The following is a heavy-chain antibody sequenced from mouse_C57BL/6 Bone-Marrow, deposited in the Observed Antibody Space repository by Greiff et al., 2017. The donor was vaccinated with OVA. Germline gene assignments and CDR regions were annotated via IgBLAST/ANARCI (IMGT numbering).Heavy chain of an antibody. D-gene: IGHD2-4*01. J-gene: IGHJ4*01. Sequence: EVQLQQSGAELVRPGASVKLSCTASGFNIKDDYMHWVKQRPEQGLEWIGWIDPENGDTEYASKFQGKATITADTSSNTAYLQLSSLTSEDTAVYYCTTLSFYYDPPYYYAMDYWGQGTSVTVSS. CDR2: IDPENGDT. CDR1: GFNIKDDY. CDR3: TTLSFYYDPPYYYAMDY. V-gene: IGHV14-4*01.